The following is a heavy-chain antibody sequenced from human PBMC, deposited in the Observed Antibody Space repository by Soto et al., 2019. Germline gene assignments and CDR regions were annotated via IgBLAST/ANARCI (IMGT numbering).Heavy chain of an antibody. CDR2: ISGSGDST. D-gene: IGHD3-22*01. CDR3: AKDRTYYYDSTGYYLS. J-gene: IGHJ4*02. CDR1: GFTFRSYA. V-gene: IGHV3-23*01. Sequence: GGSLRLSCAASGFTFRSYAMSWVRQAPGKGLEWVSAISGSGDSTYYADSVKGRFTISRDNSKDTLYLQVNSLRPEDTAVYYCAKDRTYYYDSTGYYLSWGQGTLVTVSS.